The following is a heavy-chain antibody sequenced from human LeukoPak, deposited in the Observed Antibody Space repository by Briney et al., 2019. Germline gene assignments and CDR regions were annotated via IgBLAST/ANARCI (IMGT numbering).Heavy chain of an antibody. Sequence: SVTVSCKASVGTFIIYAISWVRQAPGQGREWMGRIIPIFGTANYAQKFQGRVTITADKSTSTAYMELSSLRSEDTAVYYCARDLSPYYYDSSGYSAVDYWGQGTLVTVSS. D-gene: IGHD3-22*01. CDR2: IIPIFGTA. J-gene: IGHJ4*02. CDR1: VGTFIIYA. CDR3: ARDLSPYYYDSSGYSAVDY. V-gene: IGHV1-69*06.